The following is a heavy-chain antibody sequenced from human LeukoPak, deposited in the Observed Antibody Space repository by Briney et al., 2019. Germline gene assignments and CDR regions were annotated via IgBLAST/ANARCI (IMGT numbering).Heavy chain of an antibody. J-gene: IGHJ4*02. CDR2: IYYSGST. CDR1: GGSISSYY. D-gene: IGHD6-13*01. Sequence: TSETLSLTCTVSGGSISSYYWSWIRQPPGKGLEWIGYIYYSGSTNYNPSLKSRVTISVDTSKNQFSLKLSSVTAADTAVYYCARGIAAAATGNFDYWGQGTLVTVSS. CDR3: ARGIAAAATGNFDY. V-gene: IGHV4-59*01.